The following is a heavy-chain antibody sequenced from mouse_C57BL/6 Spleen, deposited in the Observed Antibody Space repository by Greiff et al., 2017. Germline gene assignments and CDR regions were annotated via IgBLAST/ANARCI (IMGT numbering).Heavy chain of an antibody. J-gene: IGHJ1*03. CDR2: IYPGDGDT. D-gene: IGHD4-1*01. Sequence: QVQLQQSGPELVKPGASVKISCKASGYAFSRSWMNWVKQRPGKGLEWIGRIYPGDGDTNYNGKFKGKDTLTADKSSSTAYMQLCSLTSEYSAVYFCARSNWTWYFDVWGTGTTVTVSS. CDR3: ARSNWTWYFDV. CDR1: GYAFSRSW. V-gene: IGHV1-82*01.